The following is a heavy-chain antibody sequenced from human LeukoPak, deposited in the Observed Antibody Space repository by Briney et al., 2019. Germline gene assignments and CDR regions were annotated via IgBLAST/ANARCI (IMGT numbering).Heavy chain of an antibody. CDR1: GFIFSDRF. Sequence: GGPLRLPCEVSGFIFSDRFMDGVRQAPAKGLAGVGRTRNKGNSYRTEYAASVKGRFTISRDDSKTSLFLQRNSLTTEDTAVYYCARDYYDSSGYYHDYWGQGTLVTVSS. CDR3: ARDYYDSSGYYHDY. D-gene: IGHD3-22*01. CDR2: TRNKGNSYRT. V-gene: IGHV3-72*01. J-gene: IGHJ4*02.